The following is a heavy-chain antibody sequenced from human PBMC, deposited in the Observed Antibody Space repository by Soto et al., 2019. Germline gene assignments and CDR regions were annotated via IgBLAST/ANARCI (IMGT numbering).Heavy chain of an antibody. J-gene: IGHJ6*02. D-gene: IGHD3-10*01. Sequence: SVKVSCKASGGTSSSYAISWVRQAPGQGLEWMGGIIPIFGTANYAQKFQGRVTITADESTSTAYMELSSLRSEDTAVYYCARELSSRKRYYYYYYGMDVWGQGTTVTVSS. CDR3: ARELSSRKRYYYYYYGMDV. CDR2: IIPIFGTA. V-gene: IGHV1-69*13. CDR1: GGTSSSYA.